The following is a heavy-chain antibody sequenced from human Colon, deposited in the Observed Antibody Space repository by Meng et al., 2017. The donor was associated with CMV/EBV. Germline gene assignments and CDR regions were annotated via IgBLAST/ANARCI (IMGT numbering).Heavy chain of an antibody. CDR2: VYYTGST. CDR1: SGC. V-gene: IGHV4-61*08. J-gene: IGHJ4*02. Sequence: SGCYCWIRLPPGKGLGLIGHVYYTGSTNYNPSLSRRVTMSMDTSKTQFSLMLNSVTAADTAVYYCARGKPMYGVTYYFDSWGLGTLVTVSS. D-gene: IGHD2-21*02. CDR3: ARGKPMYGVTYYFDS.